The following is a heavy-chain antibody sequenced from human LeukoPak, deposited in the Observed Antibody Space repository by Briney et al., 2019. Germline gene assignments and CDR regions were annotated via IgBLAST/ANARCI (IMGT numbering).Heavy chain of an antibody. CDR3: ARWGLRGKNHSDY. D-gene: IGHD3-16*01. J-gene: IGHJ4*02. CDR2: IYYSGST. V-gene: IGHV4-31*03. Sequence: SQTLSLTCTVSGGSISSGGYYWSWIRQHPGKGLEWIGYIYYSGSTYYNPSLKSRVTISVDTSKNQFSLKLSSVTAADTAVYYCARWGLRGKNHSDYWGQGTLVTVSS. CDR1: GGSISSGGYY.